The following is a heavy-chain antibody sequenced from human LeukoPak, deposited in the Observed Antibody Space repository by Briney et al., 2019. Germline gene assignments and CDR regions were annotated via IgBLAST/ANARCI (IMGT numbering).Heavy chain of an antibody. CDR2: INHSGST. J-gene: IGHJ4*02. V-gene: IGHV4-30-2*01. Sequence: SQTLCLTCTVSGGSISSGGYYWSWIRQPPGKGLEWIGEINHSGSTNYNPSLKSRVTISVDTSKNQFSLKLSSVTAADTAVYYCAREDPRSGSYPLDYWGQGTLVTVSS. D-gene: IGHD1-26*01. CDR3: AREDPRSGSYPLDY. CDR1: GGSISSGGYY.